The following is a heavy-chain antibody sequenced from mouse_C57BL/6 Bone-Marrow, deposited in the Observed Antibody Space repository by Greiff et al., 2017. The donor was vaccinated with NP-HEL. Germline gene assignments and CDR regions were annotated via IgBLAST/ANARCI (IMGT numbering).Heavy chain of an antibody. CDR3: ARRRIGAYDYDWAMDY. CDR1: GYTFTSYW. Sequence: QVQLQQPGAELVKPGASVKLSCKASGYTFTSYWMHWVKQRPGQGLEWIGMIHPNSGSTNYNEKFKSKATLTVDKSSSAAYMQLSSLTSEDSAVYYCARRRIGAYDYDWAMDYWGQGTSVTVSS. D-gene: IGHD2-4*01. V-gene: IGHV1-64*01. J-gene: IGHJ4*01. CDR2: IHPNSGST.